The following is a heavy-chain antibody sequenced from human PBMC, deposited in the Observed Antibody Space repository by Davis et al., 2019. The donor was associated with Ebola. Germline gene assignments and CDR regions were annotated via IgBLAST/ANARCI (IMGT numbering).Heavy chain of an antibody. CDR3: AKEWGSAQENWYTIDH. D-gene: IGHD1/OR15-1a*01. J-gene: IGHJ4*02. CDR2: SGYSGHT. Sequence: PGRSLRLSCEASAFTFSDSGVSWVRQAPGRGLEWVAASGYSGHTFYADSVRGRFTVSRDNSRNTLYLQMNGLRGGDTAVYYCAKEWGSAQENWYTIDHWGQGTVVTVST. V-gene: IGHV3-23*01. CDR1: AFTFSDSG.